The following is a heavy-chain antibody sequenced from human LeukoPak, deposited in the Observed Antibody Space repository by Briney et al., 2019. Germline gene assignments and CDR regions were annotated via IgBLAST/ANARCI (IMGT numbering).Heavy chain of an antibody. J-gene: IGHJ4*02. CDR2: INHSGST. V-gene: IGHV4-34*01. CDR1: GGSFSDYY. CDR3: ARAGYGSGSYWLDY. D-gene: IGHD3-10*01. Sequence: PSETLSLTCAVYGGSFSDYYWSWIRQPPGKGLEWIGEINHSGSTNYNPSLKSRVTIPLDTSKNHFSLKLSSVTAADTAVYYCARAGYGSGSYWLDYWGQGTLVTVSS.